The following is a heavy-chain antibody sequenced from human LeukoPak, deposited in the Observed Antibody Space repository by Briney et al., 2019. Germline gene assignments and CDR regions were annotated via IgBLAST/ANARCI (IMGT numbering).Heavy chain of an antibody. CDR1: GFTFSSYG. CDR2: ISYDGSNK. Sequence: AGGSLRLSCAASGFTFSSYGMHWVRQAPGEGLEWVAVISYDGSNKYYADSVKGRFTISRDNSKNTLYLQMNSLRAEDTAVYYCAKGRSIAAAPGGFDPWGQGTLVTVSS. D-gene: IGHD6-25*01. J-gene: IGHJ5*02. CDR3: AKGRSIAAAPGGFDP. V-gene: IGHV3-30*18.